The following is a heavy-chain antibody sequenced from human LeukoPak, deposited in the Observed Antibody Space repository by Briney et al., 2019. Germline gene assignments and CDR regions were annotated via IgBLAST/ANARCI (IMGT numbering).Heavy chain of an antibody. J-gene: IGHJ6*03. D-gene: IGHD2-2*01. Sequence: GGSLRLSCAASGFTFSSYGMHWVRQAPGKGLEWVAFIRYDGSNKYYADSVKGRFTISRDNSKNTLYLQMNSLRAEDTAVYYCAKDPPPYCSSTSCDYYYYYYMDVWGKGTTVTVSS. CDR1: GFTFSSYG. CDR3: AKDPPPYCSSTSCDYYYYYYMDV. V-gene: IGHV3-30*02. CDR2: IRYDGSNK.